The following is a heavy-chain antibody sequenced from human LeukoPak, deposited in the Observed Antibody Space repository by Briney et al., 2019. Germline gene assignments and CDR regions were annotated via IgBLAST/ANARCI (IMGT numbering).Heavy chain of an antibody. CDR1: GGSISSSSYY. CDR3: ARGPGFRYSGYDFPDY. D-gene: IGHD5-12*01. V-gene: IGHV4-39*07. J-gene: IGHJ4*02. Sequence: SETLSLTCTVSGGSISSSSYYLSWIRHPPGKGLEWIGEINHSGSTNYNPSLKSRVTISVDTSKNQFSLKLSSVTAADTAVYYCARGPGFRYSGYDFPDYWGQGTLVTVSS. CDR2: INHSGST.